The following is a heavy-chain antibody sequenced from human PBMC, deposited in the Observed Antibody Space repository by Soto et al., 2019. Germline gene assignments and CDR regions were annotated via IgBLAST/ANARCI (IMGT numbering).Heavy chain of an antibody. V-gene: IGHV3-48*02. CDR1: GFTFNSYS. D-gene: IGHD1-1*01. CDR3: ARPLIPWNVAHTLNCFDY. CDR2: LSSSSSPI. J-gene: IGHJ4*02. Sequence: EVQLVESGGGLVQPGGSLRLSCAASGFTFNSYSMTWVRQAPGKGLEWISYLSSSSSPIYYADSVRGRFTISRDNAKNSLYLQINSLRDEDTAVYYCARPLIPWNVAHTLNCFDYWGQGTLVIVSS.